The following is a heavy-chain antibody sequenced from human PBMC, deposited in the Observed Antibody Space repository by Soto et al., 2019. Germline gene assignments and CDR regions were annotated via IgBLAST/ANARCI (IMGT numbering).Heavy chain of an antibody. CDR1: GYSFTSYW. J-gene: IGHJ6*02. Sequence: GESLKISCEGSGYSFTSYWIGWVRQMPGKGLEWMGIIYPGDSDTRYSPSFQGQVTISADKSISTAYLQWSSLKASDTAMYYCARRSYGSYYYYGMDVWGQGTTVTVSS. CDR3: ARRSYGSYYYYGMDV. D-gene: IGHD5-18*01. V-gene: IGHV5-51*01. CDR2: IYPGDSDT.